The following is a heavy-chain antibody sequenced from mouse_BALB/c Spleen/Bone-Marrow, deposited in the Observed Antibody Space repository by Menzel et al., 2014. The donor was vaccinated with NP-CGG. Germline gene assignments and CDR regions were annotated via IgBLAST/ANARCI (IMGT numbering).Heavy chain of an antibody. J-gene: IGHJ3*01. CDR1: GFTFTDYY. CDR3: ARDSDWFAY. V-gene: IGHV7-3*02. CDR2: IRNKANGYTT. Sequence: EVQRVESGGGLVQPGGSLRLSCATPGFTFTDYYMSWVRQPPGKALEWLGFIRNKANGYTTEYSASVKGRFTISRDNSQSILYLQMNTLRAEDSATYYCARDSDWFAYWGQGTLVTVSA.